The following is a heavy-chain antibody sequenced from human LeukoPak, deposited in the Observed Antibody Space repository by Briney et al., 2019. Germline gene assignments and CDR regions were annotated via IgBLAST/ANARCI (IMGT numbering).Heavy chain of an antibody. D-gene: IGHD5-12*01. CDR2: IIPIFGTA. J-gene: IGHJ4*02. Sequence: ASVKVSCKACGGTFSSYAISWVRQAPGQGLEWMGGIIPIFGTANYAQKFQGRVTITTDESTSTAYMELSSLRSEDTAVYYCARDGDIVATGIFEYWGQGTLVTVSS. CDR1: GGTFSSYA. CDR3: ARDGDIVATGIFEY. V-gene: IGHV1-69*05.